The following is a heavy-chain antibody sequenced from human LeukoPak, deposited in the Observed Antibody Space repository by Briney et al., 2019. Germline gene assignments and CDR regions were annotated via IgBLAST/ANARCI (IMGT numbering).Heavy chain of an antibody. CDR2: ISTSSSYI. CDR3: AKGSVAGRQRAPPKEWFDP. J-gene: IGHJ5*02. Sequence: GGSLRLSCAASGFTFSSHNMNWVRQAPGKGLEWVSSISTSSSYIYYADSVKGRFTISRDNAKNSLYLQMNSLRAEDTAVYYCAKGSVAGRQRAPPKEWFDPWGQGTLVTVSS. V-gene: IGHV3-21*01. D-gene: IGHD6-6*01. CDR1: GFTFSSHN.